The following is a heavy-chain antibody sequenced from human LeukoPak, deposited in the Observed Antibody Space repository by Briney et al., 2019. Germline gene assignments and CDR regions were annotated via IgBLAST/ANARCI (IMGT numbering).Heavy chain of an antibody. D-gene: IGHD1-1*01. CDR1: GFSLSGYW. CDR2: NNGDGSTT. V-gene: IGHV3-74*01. J-gene: IGHJ5*02. Sequence: GGSLRLSCVASGFSLSGYWMYWVRQAPGKGLMYISRNNGDGSTTNYADVVKGRFTISRDNAKNTLYLHMSSLRVEDTAVYYCARDMNGLTWGQGTLVTVSS. CDR3: ARDMNGLT.